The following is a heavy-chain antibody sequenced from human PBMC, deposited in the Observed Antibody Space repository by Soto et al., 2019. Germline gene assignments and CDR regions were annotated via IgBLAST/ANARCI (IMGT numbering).Heavy chain of an antibody. V-gene: IGHV4-34*01. J-gene: IGHJ4*02. CDR1: GGSFSGYY. Sequence: ASETLSLTCAVYGGSFSGYYWSWIRQPPGKGLEWIGEINHSGSTNYNPSLKSRVTISVDTSKNQFSLKLSSVTAADTAVYYCARGGRDGLDYWGQGTLVTVSS. CDR3: ARGGRDGLDY. CDR2: INHSGST.